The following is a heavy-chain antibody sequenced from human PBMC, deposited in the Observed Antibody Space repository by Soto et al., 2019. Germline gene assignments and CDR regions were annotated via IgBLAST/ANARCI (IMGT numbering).Heavy chain of an antibody. D-gene: IGHD3-10*01. CDR1: GGSISSYY. J-gene: IGHJ5*02. V-gene: IGHV4-59*01. Sequence: QVQLQESGPGLVKPSETLSLTCTVSGGSISSYYWSWIRQPPGKGLEWIGYIYYSGSTNYNPSLKRRVTISVDTSKNQFSLKLSSVTAADTAVYYCARVLQDTGRGDWFDPWGQGTLVTVSS. CDR3: ARVLQDTGRGDWFDP. CDR2: IYYSGST.